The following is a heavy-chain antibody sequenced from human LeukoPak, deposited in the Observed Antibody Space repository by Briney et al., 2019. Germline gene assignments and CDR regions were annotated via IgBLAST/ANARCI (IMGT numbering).Heavy chain of an antibody. CDR3: AGNEGLVGATAGPMGY. Sequence: ASVKVSCKASGYTFTGYYMHWVRQAPGQGLEWMGWINPNSGGTNYAQKFQGRVTMTRDTSISTAYMELSRLRSDDTAVYYCAGNEGLVGATAGPMGYWGQGTLVTVSS. CDR2: INPNSGGT. CDR1: GYTFTGYY. D-gene: IGHD1-26*01. J-gene: IGHJ4*02. V-gene: IGHV1-2*02.